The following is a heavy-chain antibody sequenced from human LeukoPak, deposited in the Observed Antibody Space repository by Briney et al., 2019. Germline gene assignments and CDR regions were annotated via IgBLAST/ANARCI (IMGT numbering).Heavy chain of an antibody. Sequence: GGSLRLSCAASGFTFSSYYMFWVRQAPGKGLAWVSTIKGDETSTKYADSVRGRFTVSRDNARNTLYLQLNSLRAEDTAIYYCAMGHRSAYSWDSWGQGTLVTVSS. V-gene: IGHV3-74*03. CDR2: IKGDETST. CDR3: AMGHRSAYSWDS. J-gene: IGHJ4*02. CDR1: GFTFSSYY. D-gene: IGHD3-16*01.